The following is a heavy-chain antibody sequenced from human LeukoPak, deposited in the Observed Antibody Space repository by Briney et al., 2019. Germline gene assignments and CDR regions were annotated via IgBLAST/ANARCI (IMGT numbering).Heavy chain of an antibody. D-gene: IGHD3-22*01. CDR1: GGSISSHY. Sequence: SETLSLTCTVSGGSISSHYWSWIRQPPGKGLEWIGYIYYSGSTNYNPSLKSRVTISVDTSKNQFSLKLSSVTAADTAVYYCASNYYDSSGYYHDYWGQGTLVTVSS. CDR2: IYYSGST. CDR3: ASNYYDSSGYYHDY. V-gene: IGHV4-59*11. J-gene: IGHJ4*02.